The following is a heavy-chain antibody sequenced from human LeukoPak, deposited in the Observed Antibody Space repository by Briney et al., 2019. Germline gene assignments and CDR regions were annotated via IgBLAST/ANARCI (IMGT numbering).Heavy chain of an antibody. CDR1: GFTFSSYG. D-gene: IGHD4-17*01. CDR3: AKDLLYGAPLSSLDY. V-gene: IGHV3-30*18. CDR2: ISYDGSNK. J-gene: IGHJ4*02. Sequence: HPGGSLRLSCAASGFTFSSYGMLWVRQAPGKGLEWVAVISYDGSNKYYADSVKGRFTISRDNSKNTLYLQMNSLRGEDTAVYYCAKDLLYGAPLSSLDYWGQGTLVTVSS.